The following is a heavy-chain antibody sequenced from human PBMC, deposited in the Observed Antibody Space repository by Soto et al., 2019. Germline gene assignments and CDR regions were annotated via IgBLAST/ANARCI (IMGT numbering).Heavy chain of an antibody. CDR2: FDPEDGET. CDR3: AGSIAARRGALVI. CDR1: GYTLTELS. Sequence: GASVKVSCKVSGYTLTELSMHWVRQAPGKGLEWMRGFDPEDGETIYAQKFQGRVTMTEDTSTDTAYMELSSLRSEDTAVCYCAGSIAARRGALVIWGQGTMVPVSS. V-gene: IGHV1-24*01. D-gene: IGHD6-6*01. J-gene: IGHJ3*02.